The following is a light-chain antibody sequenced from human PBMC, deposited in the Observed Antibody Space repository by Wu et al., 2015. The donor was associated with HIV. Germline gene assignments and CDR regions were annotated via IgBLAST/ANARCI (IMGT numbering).Light chain of an antibody. CDR3: QQYSSYSAWT. J-gene: IGKJ1*01. V-gene: IGKV1-9*01. CDR1: QDISSY. Sequence: IQLTQSPSSLSASIGDKVTITCRASQDISSYLAWYQQKPGEAPKLLIYTATTLQSGVSSRFSGSGSGTDFALTISNLQPEDFATYYCQQYSSYSAWTFGLGTKVEIK. CDR2: TAT.